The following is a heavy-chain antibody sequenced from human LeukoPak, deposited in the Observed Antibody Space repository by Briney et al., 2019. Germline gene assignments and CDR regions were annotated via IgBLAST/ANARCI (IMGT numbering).Heavy chain of an antibody. D-gene: IGHD6-13*01. CDR3: ARDSRPYSNEY. J-gene: IGHJ4*02. CDR1: GGSISSGGYY. Sequence: SETLSLTCTVSGGSISSGGYYWSWIRQPPGKGLEWIGYIYHSGTTYYNPSLKRRVTISVDKSKSQFSLKLTSVTAADTAVYYCARDSRPYSNEYWGQGTLVTVSS. CDR2: IYHSGTT. V-gene: IGHV4-30-2*01.